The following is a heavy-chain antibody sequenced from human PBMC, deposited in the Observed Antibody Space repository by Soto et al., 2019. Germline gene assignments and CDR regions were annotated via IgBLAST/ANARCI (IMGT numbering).Heavy chain of an antibody. V-gene: IGHV3-30*04. CDR3: AREEYSSSWPDY. CDR1: GFTFSSYA. D-gene: IGHD6-13*01. CDR2: ISYDGSNK. Sequence: GESLKISCAASGFTFSSYAMHWVRQAPGKGLEWVAVISYDGSNKYYADSVKGRFTISRDNSKNTLYLQMNSLRAEDTAVYYCAREEYSSSWPDYWGQGTLVTVSS. J-gene: IGHJ4*02.